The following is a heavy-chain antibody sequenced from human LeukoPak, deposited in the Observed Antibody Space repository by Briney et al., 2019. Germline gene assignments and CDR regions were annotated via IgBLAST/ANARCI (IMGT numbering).Heavy chain of an antibody. D-gene: IGHD6-19*01. J-gene: IGHJ4*02. CDR3: ARHGGHWLVLYYFDY. Sequence: PSETLSLTCTVSGGSISSSSYYCGWICQPPGKGLEWIGSIYYSGSTYYNPSLKSRVTISVDTSKNQFSLKLSSVTAADTAVYYCARHGGHWLVLYYFDYWGQGTLVTVSS. CDR1: GGSISSSSYY. V-gene: IGHV4-39*01. CDR2: IYYSGST.